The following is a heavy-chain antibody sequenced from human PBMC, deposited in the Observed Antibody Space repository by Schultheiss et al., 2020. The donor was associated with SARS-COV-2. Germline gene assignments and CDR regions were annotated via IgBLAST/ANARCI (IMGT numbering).Heavy chain of an antibody. J-gene: IGHJ4*02. CDR3: ARAGVPYCLRFSCPLLEY. Sequence: SETLSLTCNVFGESFTGYYWAWIRQPPGKGLEWIGEIIHSGNVNYNPSLKSRVALSIYTSKRQFSLNLRSVTAADTALYYCARAGVPYCLRFSCPLLEYWGQGALVTVSS. D-gene: IGHD2-2*01. V-gene: IGHV4-34*12. CDR2: IIHSGNV. CDR1: GESFTGYY.